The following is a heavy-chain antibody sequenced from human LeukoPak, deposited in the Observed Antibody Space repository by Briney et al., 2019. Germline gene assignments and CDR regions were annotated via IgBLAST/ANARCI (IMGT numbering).Heavy chain of an antibody. D-gene: IGHD5-18*01. CDR1: GFTFSSYA. CDR2: ISGSGGST. V-gene: IGHV3-23*01. J-gene: IGHJ4*02. CDR3: AKDPGYSYGNYFDY. Sequence: GGSLRLSCAASGFTFSSYAMSWVRQAPGKGLEWVSAISGSGGSTYYADSVKGRFTISRDNSKNTLYLQMNSLKAEDTAVYYCAKDPGYSYGNYFDYWGQGTLVTVSS.